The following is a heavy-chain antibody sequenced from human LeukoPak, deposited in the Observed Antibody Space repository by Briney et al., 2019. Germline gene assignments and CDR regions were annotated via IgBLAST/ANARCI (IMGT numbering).Heavy chain of an antibody. CDR2: IYYSGGT. CDR1: GGSISSYY. V-gene: IGHV4-59*01. J-gene: IGHJ6*03. CDR3: ARGGPQLVYNWNYASRGLHYYYYMDV. D-gene: IGHD1-7*01. Sequence: SETLSLTCTVSGGSISSYYWSWIRQPPGKGLEWVGHIYYSGGTNYNPSLKSRVTISVDTSKNQFSLKLSSVTAADTAVYYCARGGPQLVYNWNYASRGLHYYYYMDVWGKGTTVTVSS.